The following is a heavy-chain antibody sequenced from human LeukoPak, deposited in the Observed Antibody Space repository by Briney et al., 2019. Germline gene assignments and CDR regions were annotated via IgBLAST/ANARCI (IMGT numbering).Heavy chain of an antibody. CDR2: ISAYNGNT. CDR3: ARGRSGYDFWSGYSEDDN. V-gene: IGHV1-18*01. J-gene: IGHJ4*02. D-gene: IGHD3-3*01. CDR1: GYTFTSYG. Sequence: ASVKVSCKASGYTFTSYGISWVRQAPGQGLEWMGWISAYNGNTNYAQKLQGRVTMTTDTSTSTAYMELRSLRSDDTAVYYCARGRSGYDFWSGYSEDDNWGQGTLVTVSS.